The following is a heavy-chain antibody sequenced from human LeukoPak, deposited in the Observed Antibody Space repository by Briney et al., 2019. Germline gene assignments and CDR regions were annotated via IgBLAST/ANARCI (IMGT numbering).Heavy chain of an antibody. CDR1: AFTFSSYG. Sequence: PGGSLRLSCAASAFTFSSYGIHWVRQAPGKGLEWVAVIWYDGSNNYYADSVTGRFTISRDNSKNTLYLQMNSRRAEDTAVYYCAREKLNRGYFDYWGQGTLVTVSS. V-gene: IGHV3-33*01. D-gene: IGHD3-10*01. CDR2: IWYDGSNN. CDR3: AREKLNRGYFDY. J-gene: IGHJ4*02.